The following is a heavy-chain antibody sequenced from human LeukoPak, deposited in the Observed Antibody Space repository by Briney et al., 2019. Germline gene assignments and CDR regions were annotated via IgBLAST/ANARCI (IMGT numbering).Heavy chain of an antibody. CDR3: AKDTRQRWCNFDY. CDR1: GFTFSSYA. J-gene: IGHJ4*02. Sequence: GGSLRLSCAASGFTFSSYAMSWVRQAPGKGLEWVSSISGSGGSTYYADSVKGRFTISRDNSKNTLYLQMNSLRAEDTAVYYCAKDTRQRWCNFDYWGQGTLVTVSS. CDR2: ISGSGGST. V-gene: IGHV3-23*01. D-gene: IGHD4-23*01.